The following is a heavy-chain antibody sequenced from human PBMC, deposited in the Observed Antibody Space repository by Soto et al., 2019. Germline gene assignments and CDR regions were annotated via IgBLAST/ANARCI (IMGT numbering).Heavy chain of an antibody. Sequence: QVQLQQCGAGLLKPSETLSLTCAVYGGSFSGYYWSWIRQPPGKGLEWIGEINHSGSTNYNPSLKSRVTISVDTSKNQFSLKLSSVTAADTAVYYSARGASRSAFDICGQGTMVTVSS. CDR3: ARGASRSAFDI. CDR2: INHSGST. J-gene: IGHJ3*02. CDR1: GGSFSGYY. V-gene: IGHV4-34*01.